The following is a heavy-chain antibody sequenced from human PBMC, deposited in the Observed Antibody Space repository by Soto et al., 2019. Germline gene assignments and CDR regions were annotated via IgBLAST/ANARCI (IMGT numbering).Heavy chain of an antibody. J-gene: IGHJ6*02. CDR1: GFIFSNYG. V-gene: IGHV3-30*18. Sequence: QGQLVESGGGVVQPGRSLRLSCVASGFIFSNYGMHWVHQAPGKGLEWVAVISYHGSNRYYADFVKGRFAISRDDSKNTLYLQMNSVRPEDTAVYFCAQGPSAGSGSDWSASPSVNYYYGMDVWGQGTTVTVSS. D-gene: IGHD3-10*01. CDR3: AQGPSAGSGSDWSASPSVNYYYGMDV. CDR2: ISYHGSNR.